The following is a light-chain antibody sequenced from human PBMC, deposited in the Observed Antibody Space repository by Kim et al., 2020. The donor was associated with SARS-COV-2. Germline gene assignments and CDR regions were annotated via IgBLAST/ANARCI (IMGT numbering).Light chain of an antibody. CDR2: EGS. V-gene: IGLV2-23*01. CDR3: CSYAGSSTLVV. Sequence: QSITLSCTGTSSEVGSYNLVSWYQQHPGKAPKLMIYEGSKRPSGVSNRFSGSKSGNTASLTISGLQAEDEADYYCCSYAGSSTLVVFGGGTKLTVL. CDR1: SSEVGSYNL. J-gene: IGLJ2*01.